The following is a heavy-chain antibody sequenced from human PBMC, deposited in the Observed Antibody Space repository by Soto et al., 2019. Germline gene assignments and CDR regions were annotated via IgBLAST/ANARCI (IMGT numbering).Heavy chain of an antibody. CDR2: IYYSGST. D-gene: IGHD1-20*01. CDR1: GGSISSGDYY. V-gene: IGHV4-30-4*01. J-gene: IGHJ5*02. CDR3: AREVTEYNQKENWFDP. Sequence: QVQLQESGPGLVKPSQTLSLTCTVSGGSISSGDYYWSWIRQPPGKGLEWIGYIYYSGSTYYNPSLKSRVTISVDTSKNQFSLKLSSVTAADTAVYYCAREVTEYNQKENWFDPWGQGTLVTVSS.